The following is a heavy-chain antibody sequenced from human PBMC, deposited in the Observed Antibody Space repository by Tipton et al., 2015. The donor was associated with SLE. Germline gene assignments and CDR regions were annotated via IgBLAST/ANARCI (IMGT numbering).Heavy chain of an antibody. V-gene: IGHV3-23*04. CDR3: AKDSAKRFGDSGPLEWLLVDFDS. CDR1: GFTFGSYA. J-gene: IGHJ4*02. Sequence: VQLVQSGGGLVQPGGSLRLSCAASGFTFGSYAMNWVRQAPGKGLEWVSHISVSGDDTYYADSVKGRFTISRDNYKDSLYLQMNSLRIEDTAFYYCAKDSAKRFGDSGPLEWLLVDFDSWSQGTLVTVSS. CDR2: ISVSGDDT. D-gene: IGHD3-3*01.